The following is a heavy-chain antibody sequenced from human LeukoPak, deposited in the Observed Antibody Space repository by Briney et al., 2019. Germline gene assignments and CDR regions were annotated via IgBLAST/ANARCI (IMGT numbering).Heavy chain of an antibody. J-gene: IGHJ4*02. CDR3: ARDGNWYYFDY. Sequence: SETLSLTCTVAGGSISSYYWSWIRQPAGKGLEWIGHIYSSGSTNYNPSLKSRVTMSVDTSKNQFSLKLSSVTAADTAVYYCARDGNWYYFDYWGQGTLVTVSS. V-gene: IGHV4-4*07. D-gene: IGHD1-1*01. CDR2: IYSSGST. CDR1: GGSISSYY.